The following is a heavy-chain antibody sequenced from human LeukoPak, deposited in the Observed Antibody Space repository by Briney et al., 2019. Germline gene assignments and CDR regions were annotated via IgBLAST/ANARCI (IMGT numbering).Heavy chain of an antibody. CDR3: ARSITSYYYYYMDV. CDR2: IYTSGST. D-gene: IGHD3-16*01. CDR1: GGSISSYY. Sequence: SETLSLTCTVSGGSISSYYWSWIRQPAGKGLEWIGRIYTSGSTNYNPSLKSRVTISVDTSKNQFSLKLSSVPAADTAVYYCARSITSYYYYYMDVWGKGTTVTVSS. V-gene: IGHV4-4*07. J-gene: IGHJ6*03.